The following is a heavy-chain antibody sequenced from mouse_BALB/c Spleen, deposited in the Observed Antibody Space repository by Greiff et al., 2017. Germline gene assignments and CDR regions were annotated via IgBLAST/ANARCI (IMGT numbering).Heavy chain of an antibody. CDR2: IDPANGNT. V-gene: IGHV14-3*02. D-gene: IGHD2-3*01. CDR1: GFNIKDTY. CDR3: AGGYDGYYWFAY. Sequence: VQLKQSGAELVKPGASVKLSCTASGFNIKDTYMHWVKQRPEQGLEWIGRIDPANGNTKYDPKFQGKATIKADTSSNTAYLQLSSLTSEDTAVYYCAGGYDGYYWFAYWGQGTLVTVSA. J-gene: IGHJ3*01.